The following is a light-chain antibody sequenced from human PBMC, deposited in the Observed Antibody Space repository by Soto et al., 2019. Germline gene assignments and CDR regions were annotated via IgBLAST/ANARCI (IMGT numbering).Light chain of an antibody. Sequence: QSALTQPASVSGSPGQSITISCTGTSSDVGGYTYVSWYQPHPGKAPKLMIYDVSNRPSGVSNRFSGSKSGNTASLTISGRQAEDEADYYCSSYTSGSSVVFGGGTKLAVL. CDR1: SSDVGGYTY. CDR3: SSYTSGSSVV. J-gene: IGLJ2*01. CDR2: DVS. V-gene: IGLV2-14*01.